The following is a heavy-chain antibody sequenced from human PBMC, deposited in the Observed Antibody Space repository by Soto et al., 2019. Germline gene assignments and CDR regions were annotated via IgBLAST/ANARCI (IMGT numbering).Heavy chain of an antibody. CDR3: ARDGPIVGSNYFGFDP. CDR2: ISSSSSYI. D-gene: IGHD4-4*01. Sequence: GGSLRLSCAASGFTFSSYSMNWVRQAPGKGLEWVSSISSSSSYIYYADSVKGRFTISRDNAKNSLYLQMNSLRAEDTAVYYCARDGPIVGSNYFGFDPWGQGTLVTVSS. J-gene: IGHJ5*02. CDR1: GFTFSSYS. V-gene: IGHV3-21*01.